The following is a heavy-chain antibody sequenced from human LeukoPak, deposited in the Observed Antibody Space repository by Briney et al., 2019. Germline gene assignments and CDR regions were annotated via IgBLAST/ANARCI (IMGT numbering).Heavy chain of an antibody. CDR1: GGSISSYY. CDR3: AGDNSWPLYFDY. Sequence: SETLSLTCTVSGGSISSYYRSWIRQPPGKGLEWIGYIYYSGSTNYNPSLKSRVTISIDTSKNQFSLKLSSVTPEDTAVYYCAGDNSWPLYFDYWGQGTLVTVSS. V-gene: IGHV4-59*12. CDR2: IYYSGST. D-gene: IGHD6-13*01. J-gene: IGHJ4*02.